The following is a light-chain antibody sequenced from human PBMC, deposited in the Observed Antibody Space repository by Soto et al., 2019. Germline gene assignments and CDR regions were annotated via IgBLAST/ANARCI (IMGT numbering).Light chain of an antibody. CDR3: CSYAGTFYV. V-gene: IGLV2-11*01. J-gene: IGLJ1*01. CDR1: NNDVGGYNY. CDR2: DVS. Sequence: QSVLTQPRSVSGSPGQSVTISCTGTNNDVGGYNYVSWYQQHPGKAPKLMIYDVSKRPSGVPDRFSGSKSGNTASLTISGLQAEDEADYYCCSYAGTFYVFGTGTKVTVL.